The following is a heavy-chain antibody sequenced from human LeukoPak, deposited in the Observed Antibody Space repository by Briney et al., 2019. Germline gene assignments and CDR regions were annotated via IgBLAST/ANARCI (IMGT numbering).Heavy chain of an antibody. CDR2: INWNGGST. CDR1: GLTFDDYG. V-gene: IGHV3-20*01. Sequence: GGSLRLTCAASGLTFDDYGMSWVRQAPGKGLEWVSGINWNGGSTGYADSVKGRFTISRDNAKNSLYLQMDSLRAEDTALYHCARALYYDFWSGSPDDAFDIWGQGTMVTVSS. CDR3: ARALYYDFWSGSPDDAFDI. J-gene: IGHJ3*02. D-gene: IGHD3-3*01.